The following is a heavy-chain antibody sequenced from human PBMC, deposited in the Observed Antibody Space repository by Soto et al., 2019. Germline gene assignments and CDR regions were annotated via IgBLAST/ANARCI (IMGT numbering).Heavy chain of an antibody. J-gene: IGHJ4*02. CDR2: IYYSGST. D-gene: IGHD6-19*01. V-gene: IGHV4-59*01. CDR1: GGSISSYY. CDR3: ARDQYSSGWYS. Sequence: LSLTCTVSGGSISSYYWSWIRQPPGKGLEWIGYIYYSGSTNYNPSLKSRVTISVDTSKNQFSLKLSSVTAADTAVYYCARDQYSSGWYSWGQGTLVTVSS.